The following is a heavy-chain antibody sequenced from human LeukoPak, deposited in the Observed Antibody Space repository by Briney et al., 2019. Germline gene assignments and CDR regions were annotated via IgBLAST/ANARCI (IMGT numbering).Heavy chain of an antibody. Sequence: SQTLSLTCTVSGGSISSGGYYWSWIRQPPGKGLEWIGYIYHSGSTYYNPSLKSRVTISVDRSKNQFSLKLSSVTAADTAVYYCARHGRRGASYAFDIWGQGTMVTVSS. V-gene: IGHV4-30-2*01. CDR3: ARHGRRGASYAFDI. D-gene: IGHD3-10*01. CDR1: GGSISSGGYY. CDR2: IYHSGST. J-gene: IGHJ3*02.